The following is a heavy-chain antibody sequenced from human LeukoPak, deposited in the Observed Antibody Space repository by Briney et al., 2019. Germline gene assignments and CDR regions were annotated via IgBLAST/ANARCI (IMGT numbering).Heavy chain of an antibody. J-gene: IGHJ4*02. CDR3: ARGFDSKSTYFDY. V-gene: IGHV3-48*02. CDR2: ISSSSSIM. D-gene: IGHD5-12*01. CDR1: AFTFSGYS. Sequence: GGSLRLSCAASAFTFSGYSMTWVRQAPGKGLEWVSYISSSSSIMSYADSVKGRFTISRDNAKNSLYLQMNSLRDEDTAVYYCARGFDSKSTYFDYWGQGTLVTVSS.